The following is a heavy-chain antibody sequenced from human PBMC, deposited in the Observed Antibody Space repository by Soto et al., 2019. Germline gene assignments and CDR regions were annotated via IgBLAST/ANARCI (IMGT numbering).Heavy chain of an antibody. CDR3: ARSDGIAVAGNYYYGMDV. CDR2: IYYSGST. Sequence: RSLTCTVSGGSISSYYWSWIRQPPGKGLEWIGYIYYSGSTNYNPSLKSRVTISVDTSKNQFSLKLSSVTAADTAVYYCARSDGIAVAGNYYYGMDVWGQGTTVTVSS. D-gene: IGHD6-19*01. CDR1: GGSISSYY. V-gene: IGHV4-59*01. J-gene: IGHJ6*02.